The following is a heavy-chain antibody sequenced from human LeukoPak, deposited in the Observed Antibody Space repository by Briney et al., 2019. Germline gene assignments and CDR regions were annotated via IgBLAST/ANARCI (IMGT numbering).Heavy chain of an antibody. V-gene: IGHV1-18*01. Sequence: ASVTVSCKASGYTFTSYGISWVRQAPGQGLEWMGWISAYNGNTNYAQKPQGRVTMTTDTSTSTAYMELRSLRSDDTAVYYCARVGVFDFWSGYYPPQYYYYGMDVWGQGTTVTVSS. J-gene: IGHJ6*02. CDR2: ISAYNGNT. D-gene: IGHD3-3*01. CDR3: ARVGVFDFWSGYYPPQYYYYGMDV. CDR1: GYTFTSYG.